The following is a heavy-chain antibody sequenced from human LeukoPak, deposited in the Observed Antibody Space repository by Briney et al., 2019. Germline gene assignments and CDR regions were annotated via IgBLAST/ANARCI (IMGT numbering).Heavy chain of an antibody. Sequence: SETLSVTCTVPVGSISSGRFYWSWIRQPAGKGLEWIGRILTTESTNYNPSLKSRVTISVDTSKNQFSLKLSSVTAADTAVYYCARRRLGEFFDYWGQGGLVTVSS. CDR1: VGSISSGRFY. D-gene: IGHD3-16*01. V-gene: IGHV4-61*02. J-gene: IGHJ4*02. CDR3: ARRRLGEFFDY. CDR2: ILTTEST.